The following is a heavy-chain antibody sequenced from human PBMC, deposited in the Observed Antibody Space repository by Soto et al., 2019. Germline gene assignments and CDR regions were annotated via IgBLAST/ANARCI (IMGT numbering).Heavy chain of an antibody. CDR3: ARVRKDSSSWPDYYGMDV. CDR2: IWYDGSNK. D-gene: IGHD6-13*01. V-gene: IGHV3-33*01. Sequence: PGGSLRLSCAASGFTFSSYGMHWVRQAPGKGLEWVAVIWYDGSNKYYADSVKGRFTISRDNSKNTLYLQMNSLRAEDTAVYYCARVRKDSSSWPDYYGMDVWGQGTTVTVSS. CDR1: GFTFSSYG. J-gene: IGHJ6*02.